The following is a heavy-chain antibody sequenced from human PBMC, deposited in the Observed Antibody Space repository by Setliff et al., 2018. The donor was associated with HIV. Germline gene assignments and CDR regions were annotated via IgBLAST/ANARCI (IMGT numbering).Heavy chain of an antibody. Sequence: GESLKISCKGYGYSFTSYWIGWVRQMPGKGLEWMGIIYPGDSDTRYSPSFQGQVTISADKSIRTAYLQWSSLKASYTAMYYCAMTPYYYGSGSYFLVSVIAFDIWGQGTMVTVSS. V-gene: IGHV5-51*01. CDR2: IYPGDSDT. D-gene: IGHD3-10*01. J-gene: IGHJ3*02. CDR1: GYSFTSYW. CDR3: AMTPYYYGSGSYFLVSVIAFDI.